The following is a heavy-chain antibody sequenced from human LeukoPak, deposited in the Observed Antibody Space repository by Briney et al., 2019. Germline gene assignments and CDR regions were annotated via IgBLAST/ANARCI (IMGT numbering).Heavy chain of an antibody. J-gene: IGHJ5*02. V-gene: IGHV3-23*01. CDR2: ISGSGSMT. CDR1: GFTFSSYA. D-gene: IGHD3-10*01. CDR3: ARDPGPNRGSDWFDP. Sequence: GGSLRLSCAASGFTFSSYAMSWVRQAPGKGLEWVAAISGSGSMTYYADFGKGRFTISRDNAKNTVYMQMNSLRAEDTALYYCARDPGPNRGSDWFDPRGQGTLVTVSS.